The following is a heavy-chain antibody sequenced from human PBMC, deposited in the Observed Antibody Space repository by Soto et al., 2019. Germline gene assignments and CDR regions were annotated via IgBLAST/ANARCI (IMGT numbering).Heavy chain of an antibody. CDR3: ARAVTSSYFDY. J-gene: IGHJ4*02. D-gene: IGHD4-17*01. CDR1: GGSISSYY. CDR2: IYYSGST. Sequence: SETLSLTCTVSGGSISSYYWSWIRQPPGKGLEWIGYIYYSGSTNYNPSLKSRVTISVDTSKNQFSLKLSSVTAADTAVYYCARAVTSSYFDYWGQGTLVTVSS. V-gene: IGHV4-59*01.